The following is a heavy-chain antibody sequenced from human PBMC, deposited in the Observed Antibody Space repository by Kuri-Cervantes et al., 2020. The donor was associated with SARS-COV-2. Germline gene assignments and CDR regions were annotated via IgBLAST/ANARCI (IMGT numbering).Heavy chain of an antibody. CDR2: ISYDGSLT. CDR1: GCNFNNYG. J-gene: IGHJ4*02. CDR3: AKSRILHLTMVTASSNFDS. V-gene: IGHV3-30*18. Sequence: GESLKISCAASGCNFNNYGMNWVRQAPGKGLGWVAAISYDGSLTYYADSVKGRFTISKDNSKTTLYLQMNSLKIEDTAVYSCAKSRILHLTMVTASSNFDSWGRGTLVTVSS. D-gene: IGHD4-17*01.